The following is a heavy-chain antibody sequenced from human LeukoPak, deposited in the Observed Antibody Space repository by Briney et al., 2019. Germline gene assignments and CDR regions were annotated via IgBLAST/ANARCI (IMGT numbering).Heavy chain of an antibody. D-gene: IGHD2-15*01. J-gene: IGHJ3*02. CDR1: GGTFSSYA. Sequence: ASVKVSCKASGGTFSSYAISWVRRVPGQGLEWMGRIIPIFGIANYAQKFQGRVTITADKSTGTAYMELSSLRSEDTAVYYCVVVAATGDAFDIWGQGTMVTVSS. V-gene: IGHV1-69*04. CDR2: IIPIFGIA. CDR3: VVVAATGDAFDI.